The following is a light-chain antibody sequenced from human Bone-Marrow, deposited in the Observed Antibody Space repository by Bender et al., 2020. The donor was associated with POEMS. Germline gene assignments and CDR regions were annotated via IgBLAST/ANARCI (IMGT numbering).Light chain of an antibody. V-gene: IGLV2-23*02. CDR3: CSYAGSSTVV. CDR1: SSDVGSYNL. CDR2: EVS. J-gene: IGLJ2*01. Sequence: QSALTQPDSVSGSPGQSITISCTGTSSDVGSYNLVSWYQQHPGKAPKVMIYEVSKRPSGVSDRFSGSKSGNTASLTISGLQAEDEADYYCCSYAGSSTVVFGGGTKLTVL.